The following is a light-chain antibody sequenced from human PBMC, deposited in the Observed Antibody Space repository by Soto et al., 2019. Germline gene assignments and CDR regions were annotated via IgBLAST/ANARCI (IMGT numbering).Light chain of an antibody. Sequence: DIQMTQSPSSLSASVGDRVTVTCRASQGISSYLAWYQQKPGKVPKLLIYAASTLQPAVPSRFSGSGSGTAFTLTISSLQPEDVATYYCQKYDSAPSLTFGGGTKVEIK. V-gene: IGKV1-27*01. CDR1: QGISSY. CDR3: QKYDSAPSLT. J-gene: IGKJ4*01. CDR2: AAS.